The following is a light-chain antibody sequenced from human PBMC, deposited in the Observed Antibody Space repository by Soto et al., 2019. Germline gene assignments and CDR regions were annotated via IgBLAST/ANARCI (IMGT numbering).Light chain of an antibody. CDR2: AAS. CDR3: RKYNSAPRT. J-gene: IGKJ1*01. V-gene: IGKV1-27*01. Sequence: IELTQSPSSLSASVGDRVTITCRASQGINTFLAWYPQKPGKAPKLLIYAASTLQSGVPSRFSRSGAGSGCTRTISSLQPEDVATDYCRKYNSAPRTFGQGTKVDIK. CDR1: QGINTF.